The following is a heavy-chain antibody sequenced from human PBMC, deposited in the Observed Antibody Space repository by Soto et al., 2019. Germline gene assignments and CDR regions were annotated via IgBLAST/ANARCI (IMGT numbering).Heavy chain of an antibody. V-gene: IGHV4-34*01. J-gene: IGHJ5*02. D-gene: IGHD2-2*01. Sequence: SETLSLTCAVYGGSFSGYYWSWIRQPPGKGLEWIGEINHSGSTNYNPSLKSRVTISVDTSKNQFSLKLSSVTAADTAVYYCARDLGFCSSTSCYPWFDPWGQGTLVTVSS. CDR2: INHSGST. CDR1: GGSFSGYY. CDR3: ARDLGFCSSTSCYPWFDP.